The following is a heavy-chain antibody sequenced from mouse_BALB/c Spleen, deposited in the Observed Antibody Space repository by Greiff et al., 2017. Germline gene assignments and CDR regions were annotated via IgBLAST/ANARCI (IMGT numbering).Heavy chain of an antibody. J-gene: IGHJ1*01. CDR2: ISNGGGST. V-gene: IGHV5-12-2*01. CDR3: ARLMIRNWYFDV. D-gene: IGHD2-4*01. Sequence: EVQLVESGGGLVQPGGSLKLSCAASGFTFSSYTMSWVRQTPEKRLEWVAYISNGGGSTYYPDTVKGRFTISRDNAKNTLYLQMSSLKSEDTAMYYCARLMIRNWYFDVWGAGTTVTVSS. CDR1: GFTFSSYT.